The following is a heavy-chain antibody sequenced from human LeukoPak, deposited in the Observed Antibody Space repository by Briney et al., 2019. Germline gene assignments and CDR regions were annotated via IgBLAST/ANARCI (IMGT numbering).Heavy chain of an antibody. CDR2: IYYSGSA. V-gene: IGHV4-59*12. CDR1: GGSISGFY. Sequence: KPSETLSLTCTVSGGSISGFYWGWIRQPPGKGLEWIGFIYYSGSANYNPSLKSRVTISVDTSKNQFSLKLSSVTAADTAVYYCARVNFETGTVNYWGQGTLVTVSS. D-gene: IGHD1-1*01. J-gene: IGHJ4*02. CDR3: ARVNFETGTVNY.